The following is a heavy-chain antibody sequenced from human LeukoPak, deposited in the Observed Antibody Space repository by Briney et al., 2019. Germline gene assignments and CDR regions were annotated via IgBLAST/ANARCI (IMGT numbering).Heavy chain of an antibody. CDR2: INTDDGNT. J-gene: IGHJ5*02. Sequence: GASVKVSCKASDYTFSFYGITWVRQAPGHGLEWMGWINTDDGNTEYAQKFQGRVTITRNTSISTAYMELSSLRSEDTAVYYCARGRAQRQRWDWFDPWGQGTLVTVSS. D-gene: IGHD1-26*01. CDR1: DYTFSFYG. CDR3: ARGRAQRQRWDWFDP. V-gene: IGHV1-8*03.